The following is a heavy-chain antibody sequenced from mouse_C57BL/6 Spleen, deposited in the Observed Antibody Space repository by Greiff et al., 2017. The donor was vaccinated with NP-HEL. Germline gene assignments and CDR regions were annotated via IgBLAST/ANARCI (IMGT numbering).Heavy chain of an antibody. V-gene: IGHV5-6*01. CDR2: ISSGGSYT. CDR1: GFTFSSYG. CDR3: ARRGAPRDYFDY. Sequence: VQLKESGGDLVKPGGSLKLSCAASGFTFSSYGMSWVRQTPDKRLEWVATISSGGSYTYYPDSVKGRFTISRDNAKNTLYLQMSSLKSEDTAMYYCARRGAPRDYFDYWGQGTTLTVSS. J-gene: IGHJ2*01.